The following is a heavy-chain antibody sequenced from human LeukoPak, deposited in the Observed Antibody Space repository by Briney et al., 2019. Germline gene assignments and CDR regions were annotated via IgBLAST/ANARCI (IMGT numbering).Heavy chain of an antibody. V-gene: IGHV1-69*08. CDR2: IIPIVGTA. CDR3: ARYLVIRGDAFDI. CDR1: GGTFSNYT. Sequence: GSSVKASCKASGGTFSNYTINWVRQAPGQRLEWMGRIIPIVGTANCAQNFQGRVTITADKSTSTAYMELSSLRSEDTAVYYCARYLVIRGDAFDIWGQGTMVTVS. J-gene: IGHJ3*02. D-gene: IGHD3-16*02.